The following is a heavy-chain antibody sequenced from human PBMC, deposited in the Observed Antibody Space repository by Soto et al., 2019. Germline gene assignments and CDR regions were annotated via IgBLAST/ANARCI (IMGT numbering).Heavy chain of an antibody. V-gene: IGHV4-61*01. CDR1: GDSVRSGIYY. CDR2: IDYSGST. Sequence: ETLSLTCTVSGDSVRSGIYYWSWIRQPPGKRLELIGFIDYSGSTNHNPSLKSRVTISIDTSKNQFSLKLKSVTAADTAVYYCARVGYHSSDYLSKWFDPWGQGTLVTVSS. J-gene: IGHJ5*02. CDR3: ARVGYHSSDYLSKWFDP. D-gene: IGHD3-22*01.